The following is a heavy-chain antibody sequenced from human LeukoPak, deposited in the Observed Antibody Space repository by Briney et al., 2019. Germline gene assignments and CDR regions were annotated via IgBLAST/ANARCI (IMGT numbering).Heavy chain of an antibody. CDR2: ISDNGSNR. CDR3: ARDYVGTVTTTGYFDY. CDR1: GFSFNSYT. Sequence: GGSLRLSCSASGFSFNSYTMHWVRQAPGKGLEWVSLISDNGSNRFYADSVKGRFSISRDNSKNTVFLQMNSLRPEDTAVYYCARDYVGTVTTTGYFDYWGQGTLVTVSS. V-gene: IGHV3-30*04. J-gene: IGHJ4*02. D-gene: IGHD4-17*01.